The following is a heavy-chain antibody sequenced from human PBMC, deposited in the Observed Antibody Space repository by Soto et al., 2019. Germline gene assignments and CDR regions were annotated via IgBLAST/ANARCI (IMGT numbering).Heavy chain of an antibody. Sequence: GEYRKISSKGSGYSFTSYWISWVRQMPGKGLEWMGRIDPSDSYTNYSPSFQGHVTISADKSISTAYLQWSSLKASDTAMYYCASGGGGGIAAGRYYYCMDVWGQGTTGTVSS. CDR2: IDPSDSYT. V-gene: IGHV5-10-1*01. D-gene: IGHD6-13*01. CDR3: ASGGGGGIAAGRYYYCMDV. CDR1: GYSFTSYW. J-gene: IGHJ6*02.